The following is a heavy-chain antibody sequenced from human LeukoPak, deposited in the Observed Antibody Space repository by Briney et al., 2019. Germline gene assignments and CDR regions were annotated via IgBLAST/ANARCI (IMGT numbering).Heavy chain of an antibody. CDR2: LSGSGGST. CDR1: GFTFSSYA. V-gene: IGHV3-23*01. CDR3: AKHRENYGDSCPDVY. D-gene: IGHD4-17*01. Sequence: GGSLRLSCAASGFTFSSYAMSWVRQAPGKGLEWVSGLSGSGGSTHYVDSVKGRFTISRDNSKHTLFLQMNSLRAEDTAVYYCAKHRENYGDSCPDVYWSQGTLVTVSS. J-gene: IGHJ4*02.